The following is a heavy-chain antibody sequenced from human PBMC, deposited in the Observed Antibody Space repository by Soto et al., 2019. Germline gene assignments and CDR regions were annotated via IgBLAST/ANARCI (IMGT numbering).Heavy chain of an antibody. D-gene: IGHD3-16*01. J-gene: IGHJ6*02. CDR3: ARSRGGYYYYGMDV. CDR1: GCSISSSTYN. CDR2: IYYSGST. V-gene: IGHV4-39*01. Sequence: SETLSLTCTVSGCSISSSTYNWAWIRQPPGKGLEWIGSIYYSGSTYYNPSLKSRVTISVDTSKNQFSLKLSSVTAADTAVYYCARSRGGYYYYGMDVWGQGPTVTVSS.